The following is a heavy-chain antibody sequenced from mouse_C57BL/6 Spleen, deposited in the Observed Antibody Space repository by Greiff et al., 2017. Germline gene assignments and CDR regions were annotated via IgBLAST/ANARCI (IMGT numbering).Heavy chain of an antibody. D-gene: IGHD1-2*01. V-gene: IGHV14-1*01. CDR2: IDPDGGDT. CDR1: GYNFNDYY. J-gene: IGHJ4*01. CDR3: TTDGYTGDAMDY. Sequence: VQLQQPGAELVRPGASVKLSCTASGYNFNDYYMHWVKQRPEQGLEWIGRIDPDGGDTEYAPKFQGKATMTADTSSNTAYLQRSSLTSEDAAVYYCTTDGYTGDAMDYWGQGTSVTVSS.